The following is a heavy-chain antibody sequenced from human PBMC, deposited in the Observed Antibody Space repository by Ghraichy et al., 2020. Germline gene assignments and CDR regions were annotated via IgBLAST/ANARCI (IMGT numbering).Heavy chain of an antibody. CDR2: INSDGSTT. CDR3: ARGRFLYSGSGRYYYYYMDV. J-gene: IGHJ6*03. Sequence: RGSLRLSCAASRFTFSTYWMHWVRQAPGKGLVWVSRINSDGSTTSYADSVKGRFTISRDNAKNALYLQMNGLRAEDTAVYYCARGRFLYSGSGRYYYYYMDVWGKGTTVTVSS. D-gene: IGHD3-10*01. V-gene: IGHV3-74*01. CDR1: RFTFSTYW.